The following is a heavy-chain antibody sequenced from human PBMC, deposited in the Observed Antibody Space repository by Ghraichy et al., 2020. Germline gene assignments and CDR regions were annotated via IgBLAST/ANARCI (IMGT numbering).Heavy chain of an antibody. CDR1: GFSLNTDGVA. J-gene: IGHJ4*02. CDR3: AHRLVAAGLYFDY. CDR2: IYWDNDQ. Sequence: SGPTVKATQTLTLTCSFSGFSLNTDGVAVGWIRQPPGKALEWLALIYWDNDQRYSPSLKRRLTITKHTSNNRVVLTMTEMDPSDTATYYCAHRLVAAGLYFDYWGQGSLVTVSS. V-gene: IGHV2-5*02. D-gene: IGHD6-13*01.